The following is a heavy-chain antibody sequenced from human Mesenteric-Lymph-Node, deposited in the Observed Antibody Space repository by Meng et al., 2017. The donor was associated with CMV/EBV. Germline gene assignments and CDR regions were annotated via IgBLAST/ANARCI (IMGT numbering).Heavy chain of an antibody. V-gene: IGHV3-20*04. CDR3: ARVYSRGFVYHMDV. CDR2: INWNGGST. Sequence: GGSLRLSCAASRFTFSSYAMNWVRQAPGKGLEWVCGINWNGGSTGYVDSVKGRFTISRDNAKNSLYLQMNSLRAEDTALYYCARVYSRGFVYHMDVWGQGTTVTVSS. J-gene: IGHJ6*02. D-gene: IGHD3-22*01. CDR1: RFTFSSYA.